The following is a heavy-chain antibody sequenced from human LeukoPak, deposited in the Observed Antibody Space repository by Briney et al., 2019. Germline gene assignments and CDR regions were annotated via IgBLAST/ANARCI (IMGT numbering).Heavy chain of an antibody. Sequence: PGGSLRLSCVASGFTFSNYAMSWVRQAPGKGLEWVSAMTGTGSSIYYADSVKGRFTISRDNSKNTLYLQMSSLRAEDTAVYYCARTGPPTTSGWYAFWGQGTLVTVSS. J-gene: IGHJ4*02. CDR3: ARTGPPTTSGWYAF. CDR2: MTGTGSSI. CDR1: GFTFSNYA. V-gene: IGHV3-23*01. D-gene: IGHD6-19*01.